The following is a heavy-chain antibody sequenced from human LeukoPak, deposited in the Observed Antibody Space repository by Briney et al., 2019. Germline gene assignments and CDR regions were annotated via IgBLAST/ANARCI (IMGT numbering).Heavy chain of an antibody. Sequence: SETLSLTCTVSGGSISSSSYYWGWIRQPPGKGLEWIGSIYYSGSTYYNPSPKSRVTISVDTSKNQFSLKLSSVTAADTAVYYCASYYYDSSAYYGPFDYWGQGTLVTVSS. D-gene: IGHD3-22*01. CDR1: GGSISSSSYY. CDR2: IYYSGST. J-gene: IGHJ4*02. CDR3: ASYYYDSSAYYGPFDY. V-gene: IGHV4-39*01.